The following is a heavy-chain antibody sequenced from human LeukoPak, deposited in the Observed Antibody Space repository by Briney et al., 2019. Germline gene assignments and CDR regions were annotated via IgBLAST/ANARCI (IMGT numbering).Heavy chain of an antibody. D-gene: IGHD3-3*01. CDR1: GGSISSYY. J-gene: IGHJ5*02. V-gene: IGHV4-4*09. Sequence: SQTLSLTCTVSGGSISSYYWSWIRQPPGKGLEWIGYIYTSGSTNYNPSLKSRVTISVDTSKNQFSLKLSSVTAADTAVYYCARSYDFWSGPNWFDHWGQGTLVTVSS. CDR2: IYTSGST. CDR3: ARSYDFWSGPNWFDH.